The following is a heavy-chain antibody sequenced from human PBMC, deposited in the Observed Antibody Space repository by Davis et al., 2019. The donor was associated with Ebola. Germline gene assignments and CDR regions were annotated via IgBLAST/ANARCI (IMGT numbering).Heavy chain of an antibody. J-gene: IGHJ6*02. V-gene: IGHV4-34*01. Sequence: SETLSLTCAVYGGSFNGYYWSWIRQLPGKGLEWIGEINHTGNTNYNPSLKSRVTISVDTSKNQFSLKLSSVTAADTAVYYCASLDYYGMDVWGQGTTVTVSS. CDR3: ASLDYYGMDV. CDR2: INHTGNT. CDR1: GGSFNGYY.